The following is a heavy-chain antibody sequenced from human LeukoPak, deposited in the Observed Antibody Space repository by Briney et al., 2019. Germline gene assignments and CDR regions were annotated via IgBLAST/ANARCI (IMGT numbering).Heavy chain of an antibody. Sequence: ASVKVSCKASGYTFTSYGISWVRQAPGQGLEWMGWINAYNGNTNYAQKLQGRVTMTTDTSTSTAYMELRSLRSDDTAVYYCARVRARTNYDILTGYYDYWGQGTLVTVSS. CDR2: INAYNGNT. CDR1: GYTFTSYG. J-gene: IGHJ4*02. CDR3: ARVRARTNYDILTGYYDY. V-gene: IGHV1-18*01. D-gene: IGHD3-9*01.